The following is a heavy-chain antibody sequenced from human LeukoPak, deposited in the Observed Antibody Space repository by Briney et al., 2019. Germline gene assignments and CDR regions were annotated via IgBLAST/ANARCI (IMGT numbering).Heavy chain of an antibody. Sequence: SETLSLTCTVSGGSISSYYWSWIRQPPGKGLEWIGYIYYSGSTNYNPSPKSRVTISVDTSKNQFSLKLSSVTAADTAVYYCARATVTTWIDYWGQGTLVTVSS. D-gene: IGHD4-17*01. CDR2: IYYSGST. CDR3: ARATVTTWIDY. CDR1: GGSISSYY. J-gene: IGHJ4*02. V-gene: IGHV4-59*01.